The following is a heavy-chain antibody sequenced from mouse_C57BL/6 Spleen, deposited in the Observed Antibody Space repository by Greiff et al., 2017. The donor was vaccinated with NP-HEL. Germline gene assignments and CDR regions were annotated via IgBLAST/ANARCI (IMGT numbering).Heavy chain of an antibody. CDR1: GYTFTSYW. CDR3: ARGITTVSSGEAMDY. CDR2: IHPNSGST. V-gene: IGHV1-64*01. Sequence: QVQLQQPGAELVKPGASVKLSCKASGYTFTSYWMHWVKQRPGQGLEWIGMIHPNSGSTNYNEKFKSKATLTVDKSSSTAYMQLSSLTSEDSAVYYCARGITTVSSGEAMDYWGQGTSVTVSS. J-gene: IGHJ4*01. D-gene: IGHD1-1*01.